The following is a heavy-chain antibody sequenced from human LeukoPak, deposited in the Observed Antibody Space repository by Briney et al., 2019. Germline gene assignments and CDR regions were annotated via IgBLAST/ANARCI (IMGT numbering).Heavy chain of an antibody. Sequence: GGSLRLSCAVSGFTFTTYAMTWVRQAPGKGLEWVSAISGSGTGTYYADSVKGRFTISRDNSKNTLYLQINSLRAEDTAIYYCARVTEAPYYFDYWGQGTLVTVSS. CDR3: ARVTEAPYYFDY. CDR2: ISGSGTGT. V-gene: IGHV3-23*01. CDR1: GFTFTTYA. J-gene: IGHJ4*02.